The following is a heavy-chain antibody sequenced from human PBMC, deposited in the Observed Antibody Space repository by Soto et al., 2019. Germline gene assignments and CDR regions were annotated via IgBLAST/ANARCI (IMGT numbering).Heavy chain of an antibody. CDR1: GGSFSGYY. V-gene: IGHV4-34*01. D-gene: IGHD5-18*01. J-gene: IGHJ4*02. CDR3: ARVGGYSYGYFDY. CDR2: INHSGST. Sequence: ETLSLTCAVYGGSFSGYYWSWIRQPPGKGLEWIGEINHSGSTNYNPSLKSRVTISVDTSKNQFSLKLSSVTAADTAVYYCARVGGYSYGYFDYWGQGTLVTVSS.